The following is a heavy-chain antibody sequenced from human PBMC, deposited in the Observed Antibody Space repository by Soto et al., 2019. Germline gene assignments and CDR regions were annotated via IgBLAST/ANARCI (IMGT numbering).Heavy chain of an antibody. Sequence: TLSLTCTVSGGSISSGGYYWSWIRQHPGKGLEWIGYIYYSGSTYYNPSLKSRVTISVDTSKNQFSLKLSSVTAADTAVYYCARDSYDFWSGYLGFDPWGQGTLVTVSS. CDR3: ARDSYDFWSGYLGFDP. CDR1: GGSISSGGYY. J-gene: IGHJ5*02. V-gene: IGHV4-31*03. D-gene: IGHD3-3*01. CDR2: IYYSGST.